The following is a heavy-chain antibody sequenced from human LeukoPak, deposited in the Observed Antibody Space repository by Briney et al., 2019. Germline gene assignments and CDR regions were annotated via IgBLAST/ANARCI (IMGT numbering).Heavy chain of an antibody. CDR1: GGSISSYY. Sequence: SETLSLTCTVSGGSISSYYWSWIRQYPGKGLEWIGYIYYSGSTYYNPSLKSRVTISVDTSKNQFSLKLSFVTAADTAVYYCAGGGRLSHGMDVWGQGTTVTVSS. D-gene: IGHD3-3*01. CDR3: AGGGRLSHGMDV. J-gene: IGHJ6*02. V-gene: IGHV4-59*06. CDR2: IYYSGST.